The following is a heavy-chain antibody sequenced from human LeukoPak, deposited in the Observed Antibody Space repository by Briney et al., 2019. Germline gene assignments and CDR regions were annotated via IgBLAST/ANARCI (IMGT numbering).Heavy chain of an antibody. CDR3: ARMDTSQVVAAQEGFDP. CDR1: GFTFSSYS. Sequence: GGSLRLSRAASGFTFSSYSMNWVRQAPGKGLEWVSSISSSSSYIYYADSAKGRFTISRDNAKNSLYLQMNSLRAEDTAVYYCARMDTSQVVAAQEGFDPWGQGTLVTVSS. V-gene: IGHV3-21*01. J-gene: IGHJ5*02. CDR2: ISSSSSYI. D-gene: IGHD2-15*01.